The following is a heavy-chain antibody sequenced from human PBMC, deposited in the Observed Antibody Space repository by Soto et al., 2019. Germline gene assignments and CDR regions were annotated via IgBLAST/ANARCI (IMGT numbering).Heavy chain of an antibody. D-gene: IGHD6-19*01. Sequence: HPGGSLRLSCAASGFTFSSYGMHWVRQAPGKGLEWVAVMSYDGSNKYYADSVKGRFTIARDNSKNTLFLHMSSLRAEDTAVYYCVKDGSSGWPYYYGLDVWGQGTSVTVSS. V-gene: IGHV3-30*18. CDR2: MSYDGSNK. J-gene: IGHJ6*02. CDR3: VKDGSSGWPYYYGLDV. CDR1: GFTFSSYG.